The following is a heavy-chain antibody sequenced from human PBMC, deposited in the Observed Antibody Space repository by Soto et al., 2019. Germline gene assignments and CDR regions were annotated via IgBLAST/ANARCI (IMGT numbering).Heavy chain of an antibody. V-gene: IGHV1-58*02. CDR1: GFDFGSFG. D-gene: IGHD1-26*01. CDR3: SADHPHMAMGWPV. Sequence: SVKVSCKASGFDFGSFGIQFLRQTRGRGLEWIGWIVVVSGSTNYARQFQGRVAISRDMSSSTAYLDLYDLKSDDTAVYFCSADHPHMAMGWPVWGQGTTVTVS. J-gene: IGHJ6*02. CDR2: IVVVSGST.